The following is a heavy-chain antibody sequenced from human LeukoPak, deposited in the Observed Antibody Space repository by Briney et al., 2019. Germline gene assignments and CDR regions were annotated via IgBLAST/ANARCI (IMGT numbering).Heavy chain of an antibody. CDR1: GFTFSSYA. CDR3: ARGTIDGDGYNYY. CDR2: ISYDGSNK. Sequence: GGSLRLSCAASGFTFSSYAMHWVRQAPGKGLEWVAVISYDGSNKYYADSVKGRFTISRDNSKNTLYLQMNSLRAEDTAVYYCARGTIDGDGYNYYWGQGTLVTVSS. D-gene: IGHD5-24*01. J-gene: IGHJ4*02. V-gene: IGHV3-30-3*01.